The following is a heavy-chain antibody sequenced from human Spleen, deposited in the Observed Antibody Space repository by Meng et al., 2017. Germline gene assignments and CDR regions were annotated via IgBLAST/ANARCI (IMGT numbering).Heavy chain of an antibody. Sequence: QVQLGRSGAELKKPGASVKVSCKPSGYNFPDYWLHWVRRAPGQGLEWMGRIDPKSGDTHYAQRFQGRVTMTGDTSISTAYMELSGLRSDDTAMYYCARDEDISAAGKLFGDYWGQGTLVTVSS. CDR3: ARDEDISAAGKLFGDY. V-gene: IGHV1-2*06. CDR1: GYNFPDYW. CDR2: IDPKSGDT. J-gene: IGHJ4*02. D-gene: IGHD6-13*01.